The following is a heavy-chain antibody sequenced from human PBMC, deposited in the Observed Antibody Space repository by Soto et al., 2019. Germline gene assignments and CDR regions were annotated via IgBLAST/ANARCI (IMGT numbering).Heavy chain of an antibody. Sequence: ASVKVSCKASGYTFTNYAVHWVRQAPGQRLEWMGWINAGNGNTRYSQKLRGRVTITRDTSARTAYMELSSLRSEDTAVYYCASVNLAGVPVASGSCYMDPWGKENRNTVSS. V-gene: IGHV1-3*01. CDR1: GYTFTNYA. J-gene: IGHJ6*03. D-gene: IGHD6-19*01. CDR3: ASVNLAGVPVASGSCYMDP. CDR2: INAGNGNT.